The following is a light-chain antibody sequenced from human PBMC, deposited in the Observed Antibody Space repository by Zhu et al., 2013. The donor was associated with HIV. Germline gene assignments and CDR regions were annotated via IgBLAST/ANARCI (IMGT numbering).Light chain of an antibody. J-gene: IGKJ3*01. CDR2: DAS. CDR3: QHVNNNAA. CDR1: QSISSY. Sequence: DIQMTQSPSTLSASVGDRVTITCRSSQSISSYVNWYQQKPGKAPKLLIYDASTLQTGVPSRFSGSGSGTEFTLTIDSLQPEDFATYYCQHVNNNAAFGPGTKVDV. V-gene: IGKV1-39*01.